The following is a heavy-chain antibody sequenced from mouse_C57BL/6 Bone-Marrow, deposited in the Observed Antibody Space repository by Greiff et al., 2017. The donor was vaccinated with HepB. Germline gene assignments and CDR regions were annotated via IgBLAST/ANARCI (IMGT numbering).Heavy chain of an antibody. CDR2: ISDGGSYT. CDR1: GFTFSSYA. J-gene: IGHJ4*01. CDR3: ARVTTVGAMDY. D-gene: IGHD1-1*01. Sequence: EVQLVESGGGLVKPGGSLKLSCAASGFTFSSYAMSWVRQTPEKRLEWVATISDGGSYTYYPDNVKGRFTISRDNAKNNLYLQMSHLKSEDTAMYYCARVTTVGAMDYWGQGTSVTVSS. V-gene: IGHV5-4*01.